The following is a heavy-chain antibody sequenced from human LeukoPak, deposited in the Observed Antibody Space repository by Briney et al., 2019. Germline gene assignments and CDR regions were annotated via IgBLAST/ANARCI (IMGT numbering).Heavy chain of an antibody. J-gene: IGHJ3*02. CDR3: AKDITMIVVRGAFDI. CDR2: ISGSGGST. Sequence: GGSLRLSCAASGFSFSSSWMHWVRQVPGKGLEWVSAISGSGGSTYYADSVKGRFTISRDNSKNTLYLQMNSLRAEDTAVYYCAKDITMIVVRGAFDIWGQGTMVTVSS. D-gene: IGHD3-22*01. CDR1: GFSFSSSW. V-gene: IGHV3-23*01.